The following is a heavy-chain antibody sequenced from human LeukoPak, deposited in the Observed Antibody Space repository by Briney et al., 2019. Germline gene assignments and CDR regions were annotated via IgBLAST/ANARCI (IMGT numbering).Heavy chain of an antibody. D-gene: IGHD5-12*01. CDR1: GGSISSYY. CDR3: ARDGLVATTPYFDY. Sequence: SETLSLTCTVSGGSISSYYWSWIRQPAGKGLEWIGRIYTSGSTNYNPSLKSRVTMSVDTSKNQCSLKLSSVTAADTAVYYCARDGLVATTPYFDYWGQGTLVTVSS. V-gene: IGHV4-4*07. CDR2: IYTSGST. J-gene: IGHJ4*02.